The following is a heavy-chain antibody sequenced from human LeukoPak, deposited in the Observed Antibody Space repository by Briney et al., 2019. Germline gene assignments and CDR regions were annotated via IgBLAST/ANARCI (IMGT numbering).Heavy chain of an antibody. D-gene: IGHD4-23*01. CDR1: GGTFSSYA. V-gene: IGHV1-69*13. CDR3: AIGGNWHGGVDP. J-gene: IGHJ5*02. CDR2: IIPIFGTA. Sequence: SVKVSCXASGGTFSSYAISWVRQAPGQGLEWMGGIIPIFGTANYAQKFQGRVTITADESTSTAYMELSSLRSEDTAVYYCAIGGNWHGGVDPWGQGTLVTVSS.